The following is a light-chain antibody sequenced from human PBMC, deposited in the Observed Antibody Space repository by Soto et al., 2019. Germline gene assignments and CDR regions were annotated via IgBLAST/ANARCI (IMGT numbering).Light chain of an antibody. CDR3: QQYDAWPLT. CDR1: QNIHNH. CDR2: DAI. Sequence: EKLMSQSPATLSASPGERLTLSCRASQNIHNHMSWFLQKPGQXPRXXIYDAIIRAADVPARFSGSWSGTEFTITINSLQSEDFAVYDGQQYDAWPLTFGGGTKVDIK. J-gene: IGKJ4*01. V-gene: IGKV3-15*01.